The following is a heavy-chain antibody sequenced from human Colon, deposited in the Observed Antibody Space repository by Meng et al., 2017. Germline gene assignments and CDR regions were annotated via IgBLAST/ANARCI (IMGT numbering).Heavy chain of an antibody. CDR2: ISVYNGNT. V-gene: IGHV1-18*01. D-gene: IGHD3-22*01. CDR3: ARNYYDSSGYYYGY. J-gene: IGHJ4*02. Sequence: QVQLVQSCAEVKKPGASVKVSCKTSGYSFTSYDITWGRQAPGQGLEWIGWISVYNGNTNYAQKFQGRVTMTTDTSTSTAYMELRSLRSDDTAVYYCARNYYDSSGYYYGYWGQGTLVTVSS. CDR1: GYSFTSYD.